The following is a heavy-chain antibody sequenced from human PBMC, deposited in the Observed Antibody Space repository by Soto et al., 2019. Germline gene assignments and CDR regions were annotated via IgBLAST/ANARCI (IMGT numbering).Heavy chain of an antibody. J-gene: IGHJ4*02. CDR1: GLTLSSYS. CDR2: ISGSGGTI. D-gene: IGHD6-19*01. CDR3: ARETGLRSSGWSYYFDF. V-gene: IGHV3-48*02. Sequence: EVQLVESGGGMVQPGGSLSLSCAASGLTLSSYSMHWVRQAAGKGLEWVSYISGSGGTIYYADSVKGRFTISRDNAKNSLSVQMNSLRDEDTAVYFCARETGLRSSGWSYYFDFWGQGTRVTVSS.